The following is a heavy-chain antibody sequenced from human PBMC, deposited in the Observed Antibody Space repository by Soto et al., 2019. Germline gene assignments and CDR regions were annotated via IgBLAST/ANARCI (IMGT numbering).Heavy chain of an antibody. CDR3: ARPKGTYSSGYYYFDF. Sequence: QVQLEQSGGEVKQPGSSVMVSCKTSGGTFSTYAINWVRQAPGQGLEWMGAIIPLFGTADYSQKFQGRVTITADESTSTAYMELSSLRFDDTAVYFCARPKGTYSSGYYYFDFWGQGTLVTVSS. V-gene: IGHV1-69*01. CDR2: IIPLFGTA. D-gene: IGHD6-19*01. CDR1: GGTFSTYA. J-gene: IGHJ4*02.